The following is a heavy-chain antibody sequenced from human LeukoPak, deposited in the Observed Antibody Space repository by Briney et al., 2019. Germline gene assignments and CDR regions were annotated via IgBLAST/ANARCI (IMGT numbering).Heavy chain of an antibody. CDR2: ISYEGRET. CDR1: DFTFRVYA. V-gene: IGHV3-30*14. J-gene: IGHJ4*02. Sequence: GGSLRLSCAASDFTFRVYAMYWVRQGPGKGPEWVAGISYEGRETYYADSVKGRFTISRDNSKNTVYLQMNSLRAEDTAVYYCARQAYYQDSSGYYTASFDYWGQGTLVTVSS. CDR3: ARQAYYQDSSGYYTASFDY. D-gene: IGHD3-22*01.